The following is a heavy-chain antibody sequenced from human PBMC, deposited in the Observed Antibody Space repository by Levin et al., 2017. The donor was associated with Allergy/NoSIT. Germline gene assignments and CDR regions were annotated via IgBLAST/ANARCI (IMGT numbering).Heavy chain of an antibody. CDR3: AREILVTGPFDN. Sequence: SCAASGFTFSSYGMHWVRQAPGKGLEWVAVILHDGSNKYYADSVKGRFTISRDNPKNTLYLQMNTLRAEDTAVYYCAREILVTGPFDNWGQGTLVTVSS. V-gene: IGHV3-30*03. CDR2: ILHDGSNK. D-gene: IGHD3-22*01. J-gene: IGHJ4*02. CDR1: GFTFSSYG.